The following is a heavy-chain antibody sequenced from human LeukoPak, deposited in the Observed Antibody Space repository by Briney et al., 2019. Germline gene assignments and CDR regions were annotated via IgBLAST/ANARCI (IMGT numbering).Heavy chain of an antibody. J-gene: IGHJ5*02. V-gene: IGHV3-23*01. Sequence: GSLRLSCAASGFTFSSYAMSWVRQAPGKGLEWVSAISGSGGSTYYADSVKGRFTISRDNSKNTLYLQMNSLRVEDTAVYYCARDSTSWSNWFDTWGQGTLVTVSS. CDR1: GFTFSSYA. CDR3: ARDSTSWSNWFDT. D-gene: IGHD3-3*02. CDR2: ISGSGGST.